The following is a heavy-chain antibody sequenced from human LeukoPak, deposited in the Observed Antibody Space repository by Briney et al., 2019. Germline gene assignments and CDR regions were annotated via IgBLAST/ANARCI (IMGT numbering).Heavy chain of an antibody. CDR2: INPNSGGT. D-gene: IGHD3-3*01. CDR1: GYTFTVYY. CDR3: ASSIFGVAIYAFDI. Sequence: ASVKVSCKASGYTFTVYYMHWVRQAPGQGLEWMGWINPNSGGTNYAQKFQGRVTMTRDTSISTAYMELSRLRSDDTAVYYCASSIFGVAIYAFDIWGQGTMVTVSS. V-gene: IGHV1-2*02. J-gene: IGHJ3*02.